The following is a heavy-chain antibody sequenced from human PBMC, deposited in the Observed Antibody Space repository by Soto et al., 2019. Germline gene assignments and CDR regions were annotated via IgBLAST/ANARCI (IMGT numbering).Heavy chain of an antibody. CDR1: GFTFSSYW. V-gene: IGHV3-74*01. Sequence: EVQLVESGGGLVQPGESLRLSCAASGFTFSSYWMHWVRQAPGKGLVWVSRINSDGSRTNYADSVKGRFTVSRDNAKKTQYLKLNSLRAEDTVVYYCARVLTGSWNWFDPWGSGTLVTVSS. CDR3: ARVLTGSWNWFDP. D-gene: IGHD6-13*01. J-gene: IGHJ5*02. CDR2: INSDGSRT.